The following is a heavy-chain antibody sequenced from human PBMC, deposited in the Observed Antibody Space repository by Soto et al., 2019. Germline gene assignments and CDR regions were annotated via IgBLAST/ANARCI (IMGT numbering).Heavy chain of an antibody. CDR1: GGSFSGYY. CDR3: AIRRAHYGSRSDNYYGMDV. V-gene: IGHV4-34*01. Sequence: SETLSLTCAVYGGSFSGYYWTWIRQPPGKGLEWIGEINHSGSTNYNPSLKSRVTISVDTSKNQFSLKLSSVTAADTAVYYCAIRRAHYGSRSDNYYGMDVSGLGATVT. D-gene: IGHD3-10*01. CDR2: INHSGST. J-gene: IGHJ6*02.